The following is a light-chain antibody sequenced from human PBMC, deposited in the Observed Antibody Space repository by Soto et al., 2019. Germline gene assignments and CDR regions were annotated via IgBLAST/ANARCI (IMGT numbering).Light chain of an antibody. CDR1: SSDVGGYNY. CDR2: DVS. V-gene: IGLV2-14*01. J-gene: IGLJ2*01. Sequence: QSALTQPASVSGSPGQSITISCTGTSSDVGGYNYVSWYQQHPGKAPKLLIYDVSNRPSGVSNRLSGSKSGNTACLTISGLQAEAEADYYCSSYTSSSTPVVFGGGTKLTVL. CDR3: SSYTSSSTPVV.